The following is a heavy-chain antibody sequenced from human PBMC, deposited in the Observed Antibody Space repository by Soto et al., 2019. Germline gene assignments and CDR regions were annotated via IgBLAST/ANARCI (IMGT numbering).Heavy chain of an antibody. CDR1: GFTFNTYW. J-gene: IGHJ4*02. Sequence: EVQLVESGGDLVQPGGSLRLSCVASGFTFNTYWMSWVRQAPVKGLEWVANIKEDGSDKYYVDSVKGRFTISRDNAKNLLYLQMNSLGAGDTAMYYCARVTRGSSGDYWGQGTLVTVSS. CDR3: ARVTRGSSGDY. V-gene: IGHV3-7*01. D-gene: IGHD6-25*01. CDR2: IKEDGSDK.